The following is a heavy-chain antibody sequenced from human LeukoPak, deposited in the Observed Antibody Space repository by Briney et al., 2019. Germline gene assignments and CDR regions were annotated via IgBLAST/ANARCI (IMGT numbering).Heavy chain of an antibody. CDR3: ARVQYYYGSGSYSADY. D-gene: IGHD3-10*01. J-gene: IGHJ4*02. CDR2: ISSSSIYI. CDR1: GFTFSSYS. V-gene: IGHV3-21*01. Sequence: KPGGSLRLSCAASGFTFSSYSMDWVRQAPGKGLEWVSSISSSSIYIYYADSVKGRFTISRDNAKNSLYLQMNSLRAEDTAVYYCARVQYYYGSGSYSADYWGQGTLVTVSS.